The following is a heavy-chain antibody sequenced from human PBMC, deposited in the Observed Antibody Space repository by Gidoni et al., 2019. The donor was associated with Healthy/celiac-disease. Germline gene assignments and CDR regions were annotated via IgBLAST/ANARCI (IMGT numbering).Heavy chain of an antibody. Sequence: QVQLQESGPGLVKPSETLSLTCTVSGGSISSYYWSWIRQPAGKGLEWIGRIYTSGSTNYNPSLKSRVTMSVDTSKNQFSLKLSSVTAADTAVYYCARGPTAAGNAGRPYYYYYGMDVWGQGTTVTVSS. J-gene: IGHJ6*02. CDR2: IYTSGST. CDR3: ARGPTAAGNAGRPYYYYYGMDV. V-gene: IGHV4-4*07. CDR1: GGSISSYY. D-gene: IGHD6-13*01.